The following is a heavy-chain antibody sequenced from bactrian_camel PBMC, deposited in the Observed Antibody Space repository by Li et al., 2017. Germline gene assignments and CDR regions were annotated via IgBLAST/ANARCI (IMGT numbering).Heavy chain of an antibody. CDR2: ISWDGYIT. Sequence: VQLVESGGGLVQPGGSLVLSCATSGFTFDDYAMGWIRQNPGKAPEWVSDISWDGYITNYADSVKGRFTISRDNAKNTVYLQMNSLKSEDTALYYCAADPGSRQIYEYGYWGQGTQVTVS. CDR1: GFTFDDYA. CDR3: AADPGSRQIYEYGY. D-gene: IGHD2*01. V-gene: IGHV3-1*01. J-gene: IGHJ4*01.